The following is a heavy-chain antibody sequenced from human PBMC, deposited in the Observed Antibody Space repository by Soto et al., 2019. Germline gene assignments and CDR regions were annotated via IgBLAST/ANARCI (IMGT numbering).Heavy chain of an antibody. Sequence: SLRLSCAASGFTFSSYWMSWVRQAPGKGLEWVANIKQDGSEKYYVDSVKGRFTISRGNAKNSLYLQMNSLRAEDTAVYYCARDGGVEQWLVPGTLYYYYYGMDVWGQGTTVTVSS. D-gene: IGHD6-19*01. CDR2: IKQDGSEK. CDR1: GFTFSSYW. CDR3: ARDGGVEQWLVPGTLYYYYYGMDV. V-gene: IGHV3-7*01. J-gene: IGHJ6*02.